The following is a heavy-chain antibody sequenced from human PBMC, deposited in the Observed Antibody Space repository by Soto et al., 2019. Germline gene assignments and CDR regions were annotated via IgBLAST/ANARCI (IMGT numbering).Heavy chain of an antibody. CDR2: ISYDGINK. J-gene: IGHJ4*02. Sequence: SLRLSCAASGFTVSSNYMSWVRQAPGKGLEWVAVISYDGINKYYADSVKGRFTISRDNSKNTLYLQMNSLRAEDTAVYYCAKDQFGYYDSSGPGGFDYWGQGTLVTSPQ. CDR1: GFTVSSNY. CDR3: AKDQFGYYDSSGPGGFDY. V-gene: IGHV3-30*18. D-gene: IGHD3-22*01.